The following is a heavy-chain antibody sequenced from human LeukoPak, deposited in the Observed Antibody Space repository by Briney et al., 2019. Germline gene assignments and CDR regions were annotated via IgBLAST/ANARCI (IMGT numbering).Heavy chain of an antibody. CDR2: INHSGST. D-gene: IGHD2-2*01. CDR1: GGSFSGYY. V-gene: IGHV4-34*01. CDR3: ARHRLVVYYYYGMDV. Sequence: SETLSLTCAVYGGSFSGYYWSWIRQPPGKGLEWIGEINHSGSTNYNPSLKSRVTISVDTSKNQFSLKLSSVTAADTAVYYCARHRLVVYYYYGMDVWGQGTTVTVSS. J-gene: IGHJ6*02.